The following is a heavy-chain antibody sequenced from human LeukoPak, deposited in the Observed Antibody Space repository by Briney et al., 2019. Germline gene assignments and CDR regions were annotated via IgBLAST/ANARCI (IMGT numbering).Heavy chain of an antibody. CDR3: ARILSYYYDSSGYYFLAFDI. CDR2: IYSGGNI. Sequence: PGGSLRLSCAASGFTVSSTYMSWVRQAPGKELEWVSVIYSGGNIYYIESVKGRFTISRDTSKNTLYLQMNSLRAEDTAVYYCARILSYYYDSSGYYFLAFDIWGQGTMVTVSS. D-gene: IGHD3-22*01. V-gene: IGHV3-53*01. J-gene: IGHJ3*02. CDR1: GFTVSSTY.